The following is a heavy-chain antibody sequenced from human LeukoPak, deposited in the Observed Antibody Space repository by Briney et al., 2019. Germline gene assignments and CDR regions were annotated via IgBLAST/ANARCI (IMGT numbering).Heavy chain of an antibody. V-gene: IGHV3-23*01. Sequence: GGSLRLSCAASGFTFSSYAMSWVRQAPGKGLEWVSGITAGGGSTNYADSVKGRFTISRDNSKNTLYLQMNSLRAEDTAVYYCAKKGDYIASYWPSWGQGTLITVSS. CDR3: AKKGDYIASYWPS. D-gene: IGHD1-26*01. CDR1: GFTFSSYA. CDR2: ITAGGGST. J-gene: IGHJ5*02.